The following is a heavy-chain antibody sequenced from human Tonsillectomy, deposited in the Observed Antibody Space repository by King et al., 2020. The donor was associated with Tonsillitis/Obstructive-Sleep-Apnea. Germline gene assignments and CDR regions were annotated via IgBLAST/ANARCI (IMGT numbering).Heavy chain of an antibody. J-gene: IGHJ2*01. Sequence: QLQESGPGLVKPSETLSLTCTVSGGSISSYYWSWIRQPPGKGLEWIGYIYYSGSTNYNPSLKSRVTISVDTSKNQFSLKLSPVTAADTAVYYCARLDYGDMILDCLLYLWGRGTLVTVSS. CDR3: ARLDYGDMILDCLLYL. V-gene: IGHV4-59*08. CDR2: IYYSGST. CDR1: GGSISSYY. D-gene: IGHD4-17*01.